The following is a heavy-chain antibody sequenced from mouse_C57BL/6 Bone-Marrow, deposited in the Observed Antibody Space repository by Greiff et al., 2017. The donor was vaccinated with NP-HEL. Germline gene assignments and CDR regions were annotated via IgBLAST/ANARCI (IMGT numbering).Heavy chain of an antibody. CDR1: GFNIKDDY. V-gene: IGHV14-4*01. D-gene: IGHD1-1*01. CDR2: IDPENGDT. Sequence: VTLKVCGAELVRPGASVKLSCTVSGFNIKDDYMHWVKQRPEQGLEWIGWIDPENGDTEYASKFQGKATITADTSSNTAYLQLSSLTSEDTAVYYCTTGGSSPYAMDYWGQGTSVTVSS. CDR3: TTGGSSPYAMDY. J-gene: IGHJ4*01.